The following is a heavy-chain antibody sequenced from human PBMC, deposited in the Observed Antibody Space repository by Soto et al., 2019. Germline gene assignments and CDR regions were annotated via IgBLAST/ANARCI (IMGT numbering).Heavy chain of an antibody. CDR1: GYTFTSYG. V-gene: IGHV1-18*01. Sequence: QVQLVQSGAEVKKPGASVKVSCKASGYTFTSYGISWVRQAPGQGLEWMGWFSAYNGNTNYAQKLQGRVTMTTDTSTSTAYMELRSLRSDDTAVYYCARVDIVATILATHYDYWGQGTLVTVSS. CDR2: FSAYNGNT. CDR3: ARVDIVATILATHYDY. D-gene: IGHD5-12*01. J-gene: IGHJ4*02.